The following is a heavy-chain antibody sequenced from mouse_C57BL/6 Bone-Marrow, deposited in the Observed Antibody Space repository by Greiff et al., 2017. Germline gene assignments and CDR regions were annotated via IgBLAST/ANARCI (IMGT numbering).Heavy chain of an antibody. CDR3: ARDSSGYYAMDY. J-gene: IGHJ4*01. D-gene: IGHD3-2*02. CDR2: IYPRSGNT. V-gene: IGHV1-81*01. Sequence: VQLQQSGAELARPGASVKLSCKASGYTFTSYGISWVKQRTGQGLEWIGEIYPRSGNTYYNEKFKGKATLTADKSSSTAYMELHSLTSEDSAVYFCARDSSGYYAMDYWGQGTSVTVSS. CDR1: GYTFTSYG.